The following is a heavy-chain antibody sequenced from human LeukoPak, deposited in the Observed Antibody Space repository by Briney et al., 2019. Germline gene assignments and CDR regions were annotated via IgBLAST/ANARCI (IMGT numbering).Heavy chain of an antibody. CDR2: IYYSGTT. Sequence: SETLSLTCTVSGGTISSSSYYWGWLRQPPGKGLEWFGSIYYSGTTYYNPSLKSRVTISVDTSKGQFSLRLTSVTAADTAVYYCARHVRFLEWLSSYYFDYWGQGTLVTVSS. D-gene: IGHD3-3*01. V-gene: IGHV4-39*01. CDR1: GGTISSSSYY. CDR3: ARHVRFLEWLSSYYFDY. J-gene: IGHJ4*02.